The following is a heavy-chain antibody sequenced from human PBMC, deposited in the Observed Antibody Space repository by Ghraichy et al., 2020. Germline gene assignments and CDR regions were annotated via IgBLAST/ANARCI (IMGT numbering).Heavy chain of an antibody. CDR3: AANNLRWSREH. J-gene: IGHJ1*01. Sequence: SETLSLTCTVSGGSINSSGYYWNWVRQHPEKGLEWIGYIYHSVTTYYSPSLKSRLSISIDTSKNQFSLKVNSVTAADTAVYYCAANNLRWSREHWGRGALVTVSS. CDR1: GGSINSSGYY. D-gene: IGHD3-3*01. CDR2: IYHSVTT. V-gene: IGHV4-31*03.